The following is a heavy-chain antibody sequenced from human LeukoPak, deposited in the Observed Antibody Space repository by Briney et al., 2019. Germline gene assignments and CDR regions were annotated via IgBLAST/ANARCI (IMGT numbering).Heavy chain of an antibody. V-gene: IGHV3-48*04. Sequence: GSLRLSFTASGFTLSTYTMNWVRQAPGQGLEWVSYISSTSTTKYYTDSAKGRFTISTDNSKNSLDLQMNRLTAEDTAVYYCARDRSLVDGDYGVWFDAWGQGSLVTVSS. CDR2: ISSTSTTK. CDR1: GFTLSTYT. CDR3: ARDRSLVDGDYGVWFDA. D-gene: IGHD4-17*01. J-gene: IGHJ5*02.